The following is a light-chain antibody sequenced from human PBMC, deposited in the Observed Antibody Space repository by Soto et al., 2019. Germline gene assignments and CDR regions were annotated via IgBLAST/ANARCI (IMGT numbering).Light chain of an antibody. CDR1: SSDVGSYNL. Sequence: HSVLTQPASVSGSPGQSITISCTGTSSDVGSYNLVSWYQQHPGKAPKLMIYDVSKRPSGVSNRFSGSKSGNTASLTISGLQAEDEADYYCCSYAGSSTDVFGTGTKLTVL. J-gene: IGLJ1*01. V-gene: IGLV2-23*02. CDR3: CSYAGSSTDV. CDR2: DVS.